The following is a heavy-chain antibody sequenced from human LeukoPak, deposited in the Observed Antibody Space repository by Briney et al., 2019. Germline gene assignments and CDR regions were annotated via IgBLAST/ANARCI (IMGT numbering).Heavy chain of an antibody. D-gene: IGHD3-10*01. CDR3: ARRRGLWFGESDLGY. V-gene: IGHV4-34*01. CDR1: GGSFSGYY. J-gene: IGHJ4*02. CDR2: INHSGST. Sequence: SEALSLTCAVYGGSFSGYYWSWIRHPPGKGLEWVGEINHSGSTNYNPCLNSRATISVDTSKNQYSLKLSSVTAADTAGYNCARRRGLWFGESDLGYWGQGTLVTVSS.